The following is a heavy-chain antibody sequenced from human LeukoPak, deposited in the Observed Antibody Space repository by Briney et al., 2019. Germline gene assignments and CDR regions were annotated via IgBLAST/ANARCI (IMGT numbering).Heavy chain of an antibody. CDR1: GDSFNTYA. J-gene: IGHJ3*02. Sequence: SVKASCKASGDSFNTYAINWVRQAPGQGLEWMGKIIPILEVPNIAREFQGGVTITADKSTNTAYLELKSLRSEDTALYFCARRTCRGSSCYRNDASDIWGQGTMVTVSS. V-gene: IGHV1-69*04. CDR3: ARRTCRGSSCYRNDASDI. CDR2: IIPILEVP. D-gene: IGHD2-15*01.